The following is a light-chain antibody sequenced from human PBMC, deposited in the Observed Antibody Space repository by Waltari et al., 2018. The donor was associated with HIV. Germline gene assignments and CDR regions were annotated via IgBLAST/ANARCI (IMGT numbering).Light chain of an antibody. CDR1: SSNIGAGYD. CDR3: QSYDSSLTVVI. Sequence: QSVLTQPPSVSGAPGQRVTISCTGRSSNIGAGYDVHSYQQVPGTATKLLIFGNSNRPSGVPDRFSGSKSATSASLAITGLQAEDEADYYCQSYDSSLTVVIFGGGTKLTVL. CDR2: GNS. V-gene: IGLV1-40*01. J-gene: IGLJ2*01.